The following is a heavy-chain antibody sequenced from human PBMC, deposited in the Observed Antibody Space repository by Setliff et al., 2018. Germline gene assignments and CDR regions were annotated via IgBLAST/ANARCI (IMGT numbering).Heavy chain of an antibody. D-gene: IGHD2-2*01. J-gene: IGHJ5*02. CDR3: AKAPAPYAASLLNWFDP. Sequence: PGGSLRLSCAASGFTFSSYAMSWVRQAPGKGLEWVSGISGSGGSTYYADSVKGRFTISRDNSKNTLYLQMNSLRAEDTAVYYCAKAPAPYAASLLNWFDPWGQGTLVTVSS. V-gene: IGHV3-23*01. CDR2: ISGSGGST. CDR1: GFTFSSYA.